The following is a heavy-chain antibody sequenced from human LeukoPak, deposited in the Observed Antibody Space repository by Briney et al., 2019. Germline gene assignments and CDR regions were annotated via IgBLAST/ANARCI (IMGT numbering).Heavy chain of an antibody. D-gene: IGHD3-10*01. Sequence: PSETLSLTCAVYGGSFSGYYWGWIRQPPGKGLEWIGEINHSGSTNYNPSLKSRVTISVDTSKNQFSLKLSSVTAADTAVYYCARNLTGTGVYDYWGQGTLVTVSS. CDR2: INHSGST. J-gene: IGHJ4*02. CDR3: ARNLTGTGVYDY. V-gene: IGHV4-34*01. CDR1: GGSFSGYY.